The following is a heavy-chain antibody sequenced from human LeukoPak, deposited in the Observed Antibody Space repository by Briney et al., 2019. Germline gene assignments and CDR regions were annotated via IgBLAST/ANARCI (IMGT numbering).Heavy chain of an antibody. Sequence: PGGSLRLSCAASGFTFSNAWMSWVRQAPGKGLEWVSYISSSSSTIYYADSVKGRFTISRDNAKNSLYLQMNSLRAEDTAVYYCARDRYSSGWYGGYWGQGTLVTVSS. CDR3: ARDRYSSGWYGGY. CDR2: ISSSSSTI. J-gene: IGHJ4*02. V-gene: IGHV3-48*01. CDR1: GFTFSNAW. D-gene: IGHD6-19*01.